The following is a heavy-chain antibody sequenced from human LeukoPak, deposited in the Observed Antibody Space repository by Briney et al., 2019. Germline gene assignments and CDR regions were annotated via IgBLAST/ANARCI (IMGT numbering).Heavy chain of an antibody. CDR1: GGSVSRSNW. CDR3: ARTEAFCSDTSCSNWFDP. Sequence: PSETLSLTCAVSGGSVSRSNWWNWVRQPPGKGLEWIGEIHHSGSTNYNPSLKSRVTMSVDKSKNQFSLKLSSVTAADTAVYYCARTEAFCSDTSCSNWFDPWGQGTLVTVSS. D-gene: IGHD2-2*01. J-gene: IGHJ5*02. V-gene: IGHV4-4*02. CDR2: IHHSGST.